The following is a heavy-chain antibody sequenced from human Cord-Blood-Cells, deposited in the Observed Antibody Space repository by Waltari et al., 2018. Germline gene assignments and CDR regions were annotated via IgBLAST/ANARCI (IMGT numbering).Heavy chain of an antibody. CDR2: INHSGST. Sequence: QVQLQQWGAGLLKPSETLSLTCAVYGGSFSGYYWSWIRQPPGKGLEWIGEINHSGSTNYNPPLKSRVTISVDTSKNQFSLKLSSVTAADTAVYYCARRYSSGWYGYWGQGTLVTVSS. J-gene: IGHJ4*02. CDR3: ARRYSSGWYGY. CDR1: GGSFSGYY. D-gene: IGHD6-19*01. V-gene: IGHV4-34*01.